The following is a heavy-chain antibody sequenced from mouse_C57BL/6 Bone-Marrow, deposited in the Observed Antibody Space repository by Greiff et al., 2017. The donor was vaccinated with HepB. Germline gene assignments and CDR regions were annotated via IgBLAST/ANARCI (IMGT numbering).Heavy chain of an antibody. J-gene: IGHJ1*03. CDR3: ATKKYYINYYWYFDV. D-gene: IGHD2-5*01. CDR1: GFTFSDYG. Sequence: EVKLVESGGGLVKPGGSLKLSCAASGFTFSDYGMHWVRQAPEKGLEWVAYISSGSSTIYYADTVKGRCTISRDNAKNTLFLQLTSLRSEDTAIYYCATKKYYINYYWYFDVWGTGTTVTVSS. V-gene: IGHV5-17*01. CDR2: ISSGSSTI.